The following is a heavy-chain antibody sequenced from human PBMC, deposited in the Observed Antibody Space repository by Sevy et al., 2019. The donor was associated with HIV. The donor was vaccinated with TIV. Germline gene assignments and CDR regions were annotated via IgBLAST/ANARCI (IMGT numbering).Heavy chain of an antibody. CDR2: INPSGGST. CDR1: GYTFTSYY. CDR3: AREGHKYYGSGSYPDYYGIDV. V-gene: IGHV1-46*01. Sequence: ASVKVSCKASGYTFTSYYTHWVRQAPGQGLEWMGIINPSGGSTSYAQKFQGRVTMTRDTSTSTVYMELSSLRSEDTAVYYCAREGHKYYGSGSYPDYYGIDVWGQGTTVTVSS. J-gene: IGHJ6*02. D-gene: IGHD3-10*01.